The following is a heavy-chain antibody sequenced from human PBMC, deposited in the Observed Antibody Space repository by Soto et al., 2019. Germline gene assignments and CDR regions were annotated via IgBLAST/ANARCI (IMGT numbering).Heavy chain of an antibody. V-gene: IGHV4-30-4*01. D-gene: IGHD3-10*01. J-gene: IGHJ6*02. CDR1: GGSINSGDYY. CDR2: IFHSGST. Sequence: PSETLSLTCTVSGGSINSGDYYWTWVRQPPGKGLEWIGNIFHSGSTYYTPSLQSRVTISLDTSKNHFSLKLSSVTPADTAVYYCARDRYYGSGTYYNFYSGMDVWGQGTTVTAP. CDR3: ARDRYYGSGTYYNFYSGMDV.